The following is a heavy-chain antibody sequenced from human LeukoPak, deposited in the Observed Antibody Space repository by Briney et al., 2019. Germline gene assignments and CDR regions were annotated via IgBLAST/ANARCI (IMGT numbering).Heavy chain of an antibody. D-gene: IGHD6-13*01. V-gene: IGHV4-4*07. CDR1: GGSISSYY. J-gene: IGHJ6*03. CDR3: ARGPPGYSSSWAPYYMEV. CDR2: IYTRGST. Sequence: SETLSLTCTVSGGSISSYYWSWIRQPAGKGLDCIGRIYTRGSTNYNPSLKSRVTMSVDTSKTHFSLKLSSVTAADTAVYYCARGPPGYSSSWAPYYMEVWGKGTTVTVSS.